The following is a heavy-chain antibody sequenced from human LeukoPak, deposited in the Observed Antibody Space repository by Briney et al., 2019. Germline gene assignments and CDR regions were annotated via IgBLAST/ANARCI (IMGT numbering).Heavy chain of an antibody. CDR3: GRGKFGKLLLDY. D-gene: IGHD3-10*01. CDR2: INTYNGDT. Sequence: ASVTVSCRASGYTFTSYGISWVRQAPGQGLDWVGWINTYNGDTKIAQKLQDRVTMTTDTSTSTAYMELRSLRSDDTAVYYCGRGKFGKLLLDYWGQGTLVTVSS. CDR1: GYTFTSYG. J-gene: IGHJ4*02. V-gene: IGHV1-18*01.